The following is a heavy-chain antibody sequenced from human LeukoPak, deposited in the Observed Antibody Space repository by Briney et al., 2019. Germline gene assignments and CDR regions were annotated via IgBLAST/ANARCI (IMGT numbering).Heavy chain of an antibody. CDR1: GGSISSGTYY. D-gene: IGHD4/OR15-4a*01. Sequence: SQTLSLTCTVSGGSISSGTYYWGWIRQPAGKGLEWIGRIYTSGSTNYNPSLKSRVTISVDTSKNQFSLKLSSVTAADTAVYYCARASNDYSDYWGQGTLVTVSS. J-gene: IGHJ4*02. CDR2: IYTSGST. V-gene: IGHV4-61*02. CDR3: ARASNDYSDY.